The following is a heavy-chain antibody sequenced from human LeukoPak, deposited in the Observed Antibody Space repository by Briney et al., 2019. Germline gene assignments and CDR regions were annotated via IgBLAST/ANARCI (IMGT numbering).Heavy chain of an antibody. V-gene: IGHV1-24*01. Sequence: ASVKVSCKVSGYTLTELSMHWVRQAPGKGLEWMGGSDPEDGETIYAQKFQGRVTMTEDTSTDTAYMELSSLRSEDTAVYYCATSSRAATLAFDIWGQGTMVTVSS. CDR2: SDPEDGET. J-gene: IGHJ3*02. D-gene: IGHD6-25*01. CDR1: GYTLTELS. CDR3: ATSSRAATLAFDI.